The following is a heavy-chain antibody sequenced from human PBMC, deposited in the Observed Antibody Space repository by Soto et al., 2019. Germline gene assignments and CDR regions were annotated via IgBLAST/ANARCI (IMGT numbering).Heavy chain of an antibody. Sequence: PSETLSLTCTVPGASTSSRDYYWGWIRQPPGKGLEWIGSIYYTGSTYHNPSLKSRVTMSVDTPRTQFSLKLSSVTAADTAIYYCASSYCGGDCHRNFDFWGQGALVTVSS. CDR1: GASTSSRDYY. V-gene: IGHV4-39*01. D-gene: IGHD2-21*02. CDR2: IYYTGST. CDR3: ASSYCGGDCHRNFDF. J-gene: IGHJ4*02.